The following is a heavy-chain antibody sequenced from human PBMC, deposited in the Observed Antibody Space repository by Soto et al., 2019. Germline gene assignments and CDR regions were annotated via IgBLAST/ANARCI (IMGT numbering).Heavy chain of an antibody. Sequence: SETLSLTCAVYGGSFSGYYWSWIRQPPGKGLEWIGEINHSGSTNYNPSLKSRVTISVDTSKNQFSLKLSSVTAADTAVYYCARADGSGYYPNYYGMDVWGQGTTVTVS. J-gene: IGHJ6*02. V-gene: IGHV4-34*01. D-gene: IGHD3-22*01. CDR3: ARADGSGYYPNYYGMDV. CDR1: GGSFSGYY. CDR2: INHSGST.